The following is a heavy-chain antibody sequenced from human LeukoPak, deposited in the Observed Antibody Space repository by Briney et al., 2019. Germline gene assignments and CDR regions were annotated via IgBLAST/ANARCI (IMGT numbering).Heavy chain of an antibody. CDR1: GCTFSSYE. D-gene: IGHD3-10*02. V-gene: IGHV3-48*03. J-gene: IGHJ6*04. CDR2: ISSSGSTI. CDR3: AELGITMVGGV. Sequence: GGSLRLSCAASGCTFSSYEMNWVRQAPGKGLEWVSYISSSGSTIYYADSVKGRFTISRDNAKNSLYLQMNSLRAEDTAVYYCAELGITMVGGVWGKGTTVSISS.